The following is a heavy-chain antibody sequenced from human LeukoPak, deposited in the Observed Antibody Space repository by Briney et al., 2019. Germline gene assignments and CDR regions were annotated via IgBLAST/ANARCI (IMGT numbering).Heavy chain of an antibody. V-gene: IGHV3-21*01. CDR1: VFTVSIYS. CDR3: ARDKRAARPYYYYYYMAV. D-gene: IGHD6-6*01. Sequence: GGALRLSCAASVFTVSIYSMNWVRQAPGKGLECGSSINNSSSYIYYTDSVKGRFTISRDNAKNSLYLQMSRVRAEDTAVYYCARDKRAARPYYYYYYMAVWGKGPTVTVSS. CDR2: INNSSSYI. J-gene: IGHJ6*03.